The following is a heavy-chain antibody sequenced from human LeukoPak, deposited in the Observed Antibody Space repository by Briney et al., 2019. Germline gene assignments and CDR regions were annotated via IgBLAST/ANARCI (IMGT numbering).Heavy chain of an antibody. CDR2: VRYDGTNT. J-gene: IGHJ4*02. V-gene: IGHV3-30*02. D-gene: IGHD3-10*01. CDR1: GFTFINYA. Sequence: GGSLRLSCAASGFTFINYAIHWVRQAPGKGLEWVAFVRYDGTNTIYADSVKGRFTISRDISKNTLYLQMNSLRAEDTAVYFCTKASDGSGTYGFDYWGQGTLVTVSS. CDR3: TKASDGSGTYGFDY.